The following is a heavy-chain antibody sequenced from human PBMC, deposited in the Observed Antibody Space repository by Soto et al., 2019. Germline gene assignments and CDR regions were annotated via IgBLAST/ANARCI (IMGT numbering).Heavy chain of an antibody. J-gene: IGHJ6*02. CDR1: GFTFSSYG. V-gene: IGHV3-33*01. CDR2: IWYDGSNK. CDR3: ARNDFWRGYGMGV. D-gene: IGHD3-3*01. Sequence: QVQLVESGGGVVQPGRSLRLSCAASGFTFSSYGMHWVRQAPGKGLEWVAVIWYDGSNKYYADSVKGRFTISRDNSKNTLYLQMNSLRAEDTAVYYCARNDFWRGYGMGVWGQGTTVTVSS.